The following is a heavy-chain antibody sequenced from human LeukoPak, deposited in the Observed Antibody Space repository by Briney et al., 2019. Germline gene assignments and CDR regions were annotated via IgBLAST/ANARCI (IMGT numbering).Heavy chain of an antibody. CDR3: ARGLEPGKYYFDY. J-gene: IGHJ4*02. CDR2: INHSGST. D-gene: IGHD1-1*01. CDR1: GGSFSGYY. Sequence: SETLSLTCAVYGGSFSGYYWSWIRQPPGKGLDWIGEINHSGSTTYNPSLKSRVTISVDTSKNQFSLKLSSVTAADTAVYYCARGLEPGKYYFDYWGQGTLVTVSS. V-gene: IGHV4-34*01.